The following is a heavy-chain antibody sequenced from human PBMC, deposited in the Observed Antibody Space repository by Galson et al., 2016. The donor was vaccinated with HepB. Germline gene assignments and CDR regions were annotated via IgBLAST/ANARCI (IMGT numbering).Heavy chain of an antibody. J-gene: IGHJ5*02. CDR1: GFSLSTSGVG. V-gene: IGHV2-5*01. CDR3: AQSPVRTMVRQKNGFDP. Sequence: PALVKPPQNLTLTCTFSGFSLSTSGVGVGWIRQPPGKALEWLALIYWNNDKRYSPSLKTRLTITKDTSKNQVVLTMTNMDPVDTGTYYCAQSPVRTMVRQKNGFDPWGQGTL. D-gene: IGHD3-10*01. CDR2: IYWNNDK.